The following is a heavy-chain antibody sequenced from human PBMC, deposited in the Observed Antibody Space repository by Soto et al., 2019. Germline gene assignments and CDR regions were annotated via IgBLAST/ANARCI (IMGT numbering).Heavy chain of an antibody. D-gene: IGHD3-3*01. Sequence: PGESLKISCKGSVSTFTSYWIAWVRQMPGKGLELMGIIYPGNSDTRYSPSFQGQVTHSAEKSINTAYXQWSRLKAADNSMYYSVRPDRSGYYPDHWDQGTPVTVCS. V-gene: IGHV5-51*01. J-gene: IGHJ4*02. CDR3: VRPDRSGYYPDH. CDR2: IYPGNSDT. CDR1: VSTFTSYW.